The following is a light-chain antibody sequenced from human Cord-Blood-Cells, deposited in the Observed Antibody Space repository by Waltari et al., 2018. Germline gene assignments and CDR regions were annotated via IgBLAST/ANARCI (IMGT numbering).Light chain of an antibody. J-gene: IGLJ3*02. CDR1: SSDVGSYNL. V-gene: IGLV1-47*01. CDR2: RNN. CDR3: AAWDDSLSGWV. Sequence: QSALTQPASVSGSPGQSITISCTGTSSDVGSYNLVSWYQQHPGKAPKLLIYRNNQRPSGVPDRFSGSKSGTSASLAISGLRSEDEADYYCAAWDDSLSGWVFGGGTKLTVL.